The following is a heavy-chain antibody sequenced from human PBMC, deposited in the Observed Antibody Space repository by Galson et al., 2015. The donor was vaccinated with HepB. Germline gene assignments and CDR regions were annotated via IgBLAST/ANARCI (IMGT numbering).Heavy chain of an antibody. J-gene: IGHJ4*02. CDR2: ISSSSSYT. CDR3: ATYSGAANRVRSLDY. D-gene: IGHD1-14*01. V-gene: IGHV3-11*03. Sequence: SLRLSCAASGFTFSDYYMSWIRQAPGKGLEWVSYISSSSSYTNYADSVKGRFTISRDNAKNSLYLQMNSLRAEDTAVYYCATYSGAANRVRSLDYWGQGTLVTVSS. CDR1: GFTFSDYY.